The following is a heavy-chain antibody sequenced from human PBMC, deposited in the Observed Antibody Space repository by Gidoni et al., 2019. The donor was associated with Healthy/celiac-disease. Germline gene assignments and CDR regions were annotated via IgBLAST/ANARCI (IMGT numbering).Heavy chain of an antibody. D-gene: IGHD6-19*01. CDR2: ISSSSSYI. CDR3: ARDLAVAVGGGAY. V-gene: IGHV3-21*01. CDR1: GFTFSRSS. J-gene: IGHJ4*02. Sequence: EVQLVESGGGLVKPGGSLRLYCAAAGFTFSRSSMHWVRQAPGKGLDCVSSISSSSSYIYDSDSVKGRLTISRANAKNSLDLQMNSLRAEDTAVYYCARDLAVAVGGGAYWGQGTLVTVSS.